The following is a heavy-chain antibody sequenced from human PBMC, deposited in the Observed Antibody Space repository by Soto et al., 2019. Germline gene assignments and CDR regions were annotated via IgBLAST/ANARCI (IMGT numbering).Heavy chain of an antibody. D-gene: IGHD3-3*02. CDR3: ARHSLALRKNNWFDP. Sequence: PSETLSHTYTVDEGSFIGYDGSWIRQPPGKGLEWIGSSYYNPSLKSRVTMSVDTSKNQFSLRLRSVTAADTALYFCARHSLALRKNNWFDPWGQGIMVPVSS. CDR2: SS. CDR1: EGSFIGYD. V-gene: IGHV4-34*10. J-gene: IGHJ5*02.